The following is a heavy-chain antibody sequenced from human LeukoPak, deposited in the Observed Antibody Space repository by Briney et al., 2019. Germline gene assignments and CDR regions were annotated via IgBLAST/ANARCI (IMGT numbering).Heavy chain of an antibody. V-gene: IGHV3-53*01. Sequence: GGSLRLSCAASGFTVSSTYMSWVRQAPGKGLEWVSVIYSGGGTYYADSVKGRFTISRDNSKNMLYLQMNSQRAEDTAVYYCARRYSYGSFDYWGQGTLVTVSS. D-gene: IGHD5-18*01. J-gene: IGHJ4*02. CDR3: ARRYSYGSFDY. CDR2: IYSGGGT. CDR1: GFTVSSTY.